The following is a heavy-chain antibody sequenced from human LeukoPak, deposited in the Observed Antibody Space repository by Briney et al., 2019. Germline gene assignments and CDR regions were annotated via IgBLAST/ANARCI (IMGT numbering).Heavy chain of an antibody. CDR1: GFTFSSYS. CDR3: ARSIAAAGPTEFDP. V-gene: IGHV3-21*01. CDR2: ISSSSSYI. Sequence: GGSLRLSCAASGFTFSSYSMNWVRQAPGKGLEWFSSISSSSSYIYYADPVKGRFTISRDNAKNSLYLQINSLRAEDTAVYYCARSIAAAGPTEFDPWGQGTLVTVSS. J-gene: IGHJ5*02. D-gene: IGHD6-13*01.